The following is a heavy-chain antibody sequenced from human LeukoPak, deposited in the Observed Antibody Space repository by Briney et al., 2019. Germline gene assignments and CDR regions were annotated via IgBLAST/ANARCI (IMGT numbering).Heavy chain of an antibody. V-gene: IGHV3-23*01. CDR2: ISGSGGST. D-gene: IGHD3-3*01. CDR3: AKSRDRFLESSGFDY. J-gene: IGHJ4*02. Sequence: PGGSLRLSCAASGFTFSSYAMSWVRQAPGKGLEWVSAISGSGGSTYYADSVKGRFTISRDNSKNTLYLQMNSLRAEDTAVYYCAKSRDRFLESSGFDYWGQGTLVTVSS. CDR1: GFTFSSYA.